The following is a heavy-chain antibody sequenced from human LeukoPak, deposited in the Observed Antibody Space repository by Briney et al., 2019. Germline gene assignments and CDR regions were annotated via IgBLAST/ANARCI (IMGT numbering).Heavy chain of an antibody. CDR3: TTAAGYYYDSSGYYYSGNFDY. CDR1: GFTFSSYS. J-gene: IGHJ4*02. D-gene: IGHD3-22*01. Sequence: GGSLRLSCAASGFTFSSYSMNWVRQAPGKGLEWVSSITSSSSYIYYADSVKGRFTISRDNAKNSLWLQMNGLRVEDTAVYYCTTAAGYYYDSSGYYYSGNFDYWGQGTLVTVSS. CDR2: ITSSSSYI. V-gene: IGHV3-21*01.